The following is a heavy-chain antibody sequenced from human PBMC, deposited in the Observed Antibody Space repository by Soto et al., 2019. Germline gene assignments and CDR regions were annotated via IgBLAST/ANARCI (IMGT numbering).Heavy chain of an antibody. CDR3: ARDELLGWFDS. Sequence: QVQLVQSGAEVKKPGASVKVSCKASGYTYKSYAINWVRQVPGQGLEWMGWISAYNGNTKYAQNYQGRVTMTTDTSTRTVYMELRSLRTDDTAVYYCARDELLGWFDSWGQGTLVSVSS. CDR1: GYTYKSYA. J-gene: IGHJ5*01. CDR2: ISAYNGNT. V-gene: IGHV1-18*01. D-gene: IGHD3-16*01.